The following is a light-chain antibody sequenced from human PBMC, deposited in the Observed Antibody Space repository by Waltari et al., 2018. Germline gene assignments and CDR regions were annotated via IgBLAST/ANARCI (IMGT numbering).Light chain of an antibody. CDR2: DAS. CDR3: QQRSNWPPT. Sequence: EIVLTHPQPTWPWSPGEEATFPCRAIQSFSSYLAWYQQKPGQAPRLLIYDASNRATGIPARFSGSGSGTDFTLTISSLEPEDFAVYYCQQRSNWPPTFGQGTKVEIK. CDR1: QSFSSY. J-gene: IGKJ1*01. V-gene: IGKV3-11*01.